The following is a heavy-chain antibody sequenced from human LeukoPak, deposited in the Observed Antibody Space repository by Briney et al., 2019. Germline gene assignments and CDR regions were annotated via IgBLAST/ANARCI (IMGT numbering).Heavy chain of an antibody. J-gene: IGHJ4*02. CDR1: GYTFTIYY. Sequence: ASVNVSCTSSGYTFTIYYMHWVRQAPGQGLEWMGIINPSGGSTSYAQKFQGRVTMTRDTSTSTVYMELSSLRSEDTAVYYCARYSSDTGFDYWGQGTLVTVSS. V-gene: IGHV1-46*01. CDR2: INPSGGST. CDR3: ARYSSDTGFDY. D-gene: IGHD6-19*01.